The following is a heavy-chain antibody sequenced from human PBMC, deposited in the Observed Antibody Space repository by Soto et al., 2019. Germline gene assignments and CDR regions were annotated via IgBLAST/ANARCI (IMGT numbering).Heavy chain of an antibody. J-gene: IGHJ4*02. CDR2: LSWNSGTI. D-gene: IGHD6-19*01. Sequence: EVQLVESGGGLVQPGKSLRLSCAAPGFTFDDYAMHWVRQVPGKGLEWVSGLSWNSGTIDYADSVKGRFTISRDNAKNSLHLQMNRLKPEDTAFYYCAKAESSGWYYSLDYWGQGTLVTVSS. V-gene: IGHV3-9*01. CDR3: AKAESSGWYYSLDY. CDR1: GFTFDDYA.